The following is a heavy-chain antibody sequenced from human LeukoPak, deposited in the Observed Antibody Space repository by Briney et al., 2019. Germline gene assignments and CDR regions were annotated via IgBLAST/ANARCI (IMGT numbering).Heavy chain of an antibody. CDR3: ARESAPHHGLDY. D-gene: IGHD5-24*01. J-gene: IGHJ4*02. V-gene: IGHV3-66*01. CDR2: IYSGGNT. CDR1: GFSVTSSH. Sequence: GGSLRLSCAASGFSVTSSHMSWVRQAPGKGLEWVSIIYSGGNTGYAGSMQGRFAISRDNSKNTLYLQMNSLRPEDTAVYYCARESAPHHGLDYWGQGTLVTVSS.